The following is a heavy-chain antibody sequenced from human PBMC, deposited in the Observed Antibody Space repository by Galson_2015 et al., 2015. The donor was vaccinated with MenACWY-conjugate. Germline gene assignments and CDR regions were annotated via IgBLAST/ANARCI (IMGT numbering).Heavy chain of an antibody. V-gene: IGHV3-21*05. CDR3: ARDRGGPVAGERGPANY. CDR1: GFTFSSYT. D-gene: IGHD6-19*01. J-gene: IGHJ4*02. CDR2: ISNTSGFR. Sequence: SLRLSCAASGFTFSSYTMTWVRQAPGQGLEWISYISNTSGFRYYADSVKGRFTISRDDAKNSLYLQMNSLRAEDTAVYYCARDRGGPVAGERGPANYWGQGALVTVSS.